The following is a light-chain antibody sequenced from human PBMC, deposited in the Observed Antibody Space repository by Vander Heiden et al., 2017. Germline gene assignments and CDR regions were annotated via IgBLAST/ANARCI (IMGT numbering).Light chain of an antibody. J-gene: IGLJ3*02. CDR2: EVS. V-gene: IGLV2-14*01. CDR3: NSYTSSSTRV. CDR1: SSDVGGYNY. Sequence: QSALTQSASVPGSPGQSLTIPCTGTSSDVGGYNYVSWFQQHPGKAPKLMIYEVSNQPSGVSNRFSGAKSANTASLTISGLQAEDEADYYCNSYTSSSTRVFGGGTKLTVL.